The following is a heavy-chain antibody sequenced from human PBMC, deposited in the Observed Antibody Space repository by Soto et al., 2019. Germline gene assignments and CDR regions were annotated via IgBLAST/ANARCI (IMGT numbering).Heavy chain of an antibody. J-gene: IGHJ4*02. CDR1: GASISSHP. D-gene: IGHD6-6*01. CDR3: ARSSIEPRVFMYPFDS. Sequence: PSETLSLTCTVSGASISSHPWSWIRQSPGKGLEWIGYIYYSGRTVYNPSLKSRVTMSLDTSKNQFSLKLTSVTAADTAVYYCARSSIEPRVFMYPFDSWGQGTLVTVSS. V-gene: IGHV4-59*08. CDR2: IYYSGRT.